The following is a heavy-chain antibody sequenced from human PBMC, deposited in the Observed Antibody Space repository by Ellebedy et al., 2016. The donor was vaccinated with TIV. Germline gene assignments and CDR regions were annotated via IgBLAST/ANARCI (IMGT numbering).Heavy chain of an antibody. V-gene: IGHV4-61*01. CDR2: IYYSGTT. CDR3: ARLATAAGGDAFDI. J-gene: IGHJ3*02. D-gene: IGHD1-1*01. Sequence: MPSETLSLTCTVSGGSVISDNSFRSWIRQPPGKGLEWIGYIYYSGTTNYNPSLKSRVTMSVDTSKHRFSLKLSSVTAADTALYYCARLATAAGGDAFDIWGQGTRVTVSS. CDR1: GGSVISDNSF.